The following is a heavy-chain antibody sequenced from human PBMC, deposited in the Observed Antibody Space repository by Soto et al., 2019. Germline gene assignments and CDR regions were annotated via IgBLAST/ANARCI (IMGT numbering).Heavy chain of an antibody. V-gene: IGHV1-69*13. J-gene: IGHJ6*02. CDR1: GYTFTSYG. CDR3: ARDGITIFGVVFCGMDV. D-gene: IGHD3-3*01. CDR2: IIPIFGTA. Sequence: SVKVSCKASGYTFTSYGISWVRQAPGQGLEWMGGIIPIFGTANYAQKFQGRVTITADESTSTAYMELSSLRSEDTAVYYCARDGITIFGVVFCGMDVWGQGTTVTVSS.